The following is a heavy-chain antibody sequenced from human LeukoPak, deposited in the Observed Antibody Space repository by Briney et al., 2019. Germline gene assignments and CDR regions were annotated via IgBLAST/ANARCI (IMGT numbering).Heavy chain of an antibody. CDR3: ARGAGGYYDSSGITYPFFDY. Sequence: PSETLSLTCAVYGGSFSGYYWSWIRQPPGKGLEWIGEINHSGSTNYNPSLKSRVTISVDTSKNQFSLKLSSVTAADTAVYYCARGAGGYYDSSGITYPFFDYWGQGTLVTVSS. J-gene: IGHJ4*02. CDR2: INHSGST. D-gene: IGHD3-22*01. CDR1: GGSFSGYY. V-gene: IGHV4-34*01.